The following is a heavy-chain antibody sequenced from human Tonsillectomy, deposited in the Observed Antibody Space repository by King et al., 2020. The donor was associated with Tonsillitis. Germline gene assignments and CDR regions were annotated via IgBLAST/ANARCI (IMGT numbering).Heavy chain of an antibody. Sequence: VQLVESGGGLVKPGGSLRLSCAASGFTFSNAWMSGVRQAPGKGLEWVGRIKSKTDGGTTDYAAPVKGRFTISRDDSKNTLYRQMNSLKTEDTAVYYCTTGIYDFWSGGYMDVWGKGTTVTVSS. CDR2: IKSKTDGGTT. V-gene: IGHV3-15*01. J-gene: IGHJ6*03. D-gene: IGHD3-3*01. CDR1: GFTFSNAW. CDR3: TTGIYDFWSGGYMDV.